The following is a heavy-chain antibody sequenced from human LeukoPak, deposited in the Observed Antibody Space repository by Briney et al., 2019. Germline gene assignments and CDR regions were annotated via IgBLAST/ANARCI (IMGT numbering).Heavy chain of an antibody. Sequence: GGSLRLSCAASGFTFTSRWMHWVRHVPGKGLMWVARISSDGRRTFHADSVRGRLSISRDNAKNTLYLQMNSLRAEDTAVYYCARDLYNAGDYWGQGTLVTVSS. CDR1: GFTFTSRW. D-gene: IGHD1-14*01. V-gene: IGHV3-74*01. J-gene: IGHJ4*02. CDR2: ISSDGRRT. CDR3: ARDLYNAGDY.